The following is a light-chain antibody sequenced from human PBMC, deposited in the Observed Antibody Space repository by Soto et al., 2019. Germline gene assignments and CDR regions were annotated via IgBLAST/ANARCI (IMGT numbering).Light chain of an antibody. J-gene: IGKJ5*01. Sequence: EIVLTQSPGTLSVSPGERATLSCRASQSVSNSYLAWYQQKPGQSPRLLIYGAFTRATGIPDRFSSSGSGTDFTLTINRLEPEDFAVYYCQQYGSLPITFGQGTRLEIK. V-gene: IGKV3-20*01. CDR2: GAF. CDR3: QQYGSLPIT. CDR1: QSVSNSY.